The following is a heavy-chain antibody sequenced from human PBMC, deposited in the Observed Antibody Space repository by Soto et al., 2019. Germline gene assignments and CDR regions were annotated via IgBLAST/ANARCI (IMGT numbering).Heavy chain of an antibody. J-gene: IGHJ4*02. CDR2: IDPSDSYT. V-gene: IGHV5-10-1*01. D-gene: IGHD3-10*01. CDR1: GCHFINYW. Sequence: PGVSLKISWKGSGCHFINYWISWVRQMPGKGLEWMGRIDPSDSYTNYSPSFQGHVTISADKSISTAYLQWSSLKASDTAMYYCARRSGYHDYWGLGTPVTVSS. CDR3: ARRSGYHDY.